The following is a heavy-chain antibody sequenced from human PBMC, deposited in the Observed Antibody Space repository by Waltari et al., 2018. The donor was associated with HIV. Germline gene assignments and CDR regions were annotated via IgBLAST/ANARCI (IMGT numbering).Heavy chain of an antibody. Sequence: EVQLVQSGGGLVQPGGSLKLSCADPGFTVRGSAIHWVRQAPGKGLEWVGRTRNKDNNYATTYAASVKGRFTISRDESKNSAYLQMNSLKSEDTAVYYCTREPSYFDYWGQGALVTVSS. V-gene: IGHV3-73*01. CDR1: GFTVRGSA. CDR2: TRNKDNNYAT. CDR3: TREPSYFDY. J-gene: IGHJ4*02.